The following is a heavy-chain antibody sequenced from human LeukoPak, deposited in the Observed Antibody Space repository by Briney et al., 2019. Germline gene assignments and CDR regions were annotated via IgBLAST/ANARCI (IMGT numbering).Heavy chain of an antibody. J-gene: IGHJ4*02. Sequence: GGSLRLSCAASGFSFSTHGMHWVRQAPGKGLEWVTFIQYNGVNKYYADSVKGRFTISRDNSKNTLYLQMNSLRAEDTAVYYCAFAYSSSWYYLDYWGQGTLVTVSS. D-gene: IGHD6-13*01. CDR2: IQYNGVNK. CDR3: AFAYSSSWYYLDY. CDR1: GFSFSTHG. V-gene: IGHV3-30*02.